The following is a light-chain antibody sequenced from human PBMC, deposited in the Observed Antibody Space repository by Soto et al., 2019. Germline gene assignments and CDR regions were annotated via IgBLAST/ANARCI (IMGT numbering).Light chain of an antibody. J-gene: IGKJ1*01. Sequence: EIVLTQSPGTLSLSPGERATLSCRSSQSVSSSYLAWYQHKPGQAPRLLNYDVSSRATGIPDRFSGSGSGTDFTLTISRLKPEDFAVYYCQQYGSSPTFGQGTKVEIK. CDR1: QSVSSSY. CDR3: QQYGSSPT. V-gene: IGKV3-20*01. CDR2: DVS.